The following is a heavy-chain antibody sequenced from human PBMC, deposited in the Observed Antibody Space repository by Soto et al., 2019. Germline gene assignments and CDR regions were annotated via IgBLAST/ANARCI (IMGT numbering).Heavy chain of an antibody. CDR3: AGAFHSSSWTTYWYFDL. CDR2: INAGNGNT. J-gene: IGHJ2*01. V-gene: IGHV1-3*01. D-gene: IGHD6-13*01. Sequence: GASVKVSCKASGYTFSNYGIHWARQAPGQRLEWMGLINAGNGNTKYSQKFQGRVTITRDTSASTAYMELSSLRSEDTAVYYCAGAFHSSSWTTYWYFDLWGRGTLVTVS. CDR1: GYTFSNYG.